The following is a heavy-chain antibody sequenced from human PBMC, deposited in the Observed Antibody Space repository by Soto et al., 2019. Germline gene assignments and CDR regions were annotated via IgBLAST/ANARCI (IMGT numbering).Heavy chain of an antibody. V-gene: IGHV1-69*13. CDR1: ADNFSSYA. CDR3: ARVRSDGNMPDY. D-gene: IGHD2-15*01. Sequence: ASVKVSCKASADNFSSYAISWVRQAPGQGLEWMGGIIPIFGTANYAQKFQGRVTITADESTSTAYMELSSLRSEDTAVYYCARVRSDGNMPDYWGQGTLVTVSS. CDR2: IIPIFGTA. J-gene: IGHJ4*02.